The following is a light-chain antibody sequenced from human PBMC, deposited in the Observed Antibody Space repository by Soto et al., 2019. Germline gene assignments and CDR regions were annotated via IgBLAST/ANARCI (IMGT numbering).Light chain of an antibody. CDR1: SGSVSTAYY. V-gene: IGLV8-61*01. Sequence: QTVVTQEPSLSVSPGGTVTLTCGLSSGSVSTAYYPPWCQQTPGQAPRTLIYSTTTRSSGVPDRFSGSILGNKAALTITGVQADDESDYYCVLYLGSGISVFGGGTKLTVL. CDR3: VLYLGSGISV. CDR2: STT. J-gene: IGLJ3*02.